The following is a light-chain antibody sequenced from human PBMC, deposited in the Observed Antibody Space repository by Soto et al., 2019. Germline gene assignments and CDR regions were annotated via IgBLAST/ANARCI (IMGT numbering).Light chain of an antibody. CDR2: KAS. CDR3: QQYNSYSQT. Sequence: DIQITQSPSTLSASVGDRVTITCRASQSISSWLAWYQQKPGKAPKLLIYKASSLESGVPSRFSGSGSGTEFTLTISSLQPDDFATYYCQQYNSYSQTFGQGTKE. J-gene: IGKJ1*01. CDR1: QSISSW. V-gene: IGKV1-5*03.